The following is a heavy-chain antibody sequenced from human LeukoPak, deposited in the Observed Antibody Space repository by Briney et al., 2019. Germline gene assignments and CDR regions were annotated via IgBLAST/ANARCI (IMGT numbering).Heavy chain of an antibody. CDR3: ARHQHYDFWSGYSYY. CDR1: GFTFSSYS. V-gene: IGHV3-21*01. J-gene: IGHJ4*02. CDR2: ISSSSSYI. D-gene: IGHD3-3*01. Sequence: KPGGSLRLSCAASGFTFSSYSMNWFRQAPGKGLEWVSSISSSSSYIYYADSVKGRFTISRDNAKNSLYLQMNSLRAEDTAVYYCARHQHYDFWSGYSYYWGLGTLVTVSS.